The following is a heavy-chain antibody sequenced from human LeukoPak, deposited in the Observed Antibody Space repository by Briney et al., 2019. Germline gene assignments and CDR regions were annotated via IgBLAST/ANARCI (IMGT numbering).Heavy chain of an antibody. V-gene: IGHV3-7*03. Sequence: PGGSLRLSCAASGFTFSSYWMSWVRRAPGKGLEWVANINQDESEKYYVDSVKGRFTISRDNAKKSLFLQMNSLRAEDTAVYYCARKLAPVFDYWGQGTLVTVSS. J-gene: IGHJ4*02. CDR1: GFTFSSYW. CDR3: ARKLAPVFDY. CDR2: INQDESEK. D-gene: IGHD2-2*01.